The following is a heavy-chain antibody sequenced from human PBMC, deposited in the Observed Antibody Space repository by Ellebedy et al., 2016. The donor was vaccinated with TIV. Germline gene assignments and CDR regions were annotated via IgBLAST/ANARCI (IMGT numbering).Heavy chain of an antibody. V-gene: IGHV4-59*01. J-gene: IGHJ3*02. CDR3: ASRAIFGMGIDAFDI. CDR1: GGSISSYY. Sequence: GSLRLSXTVSGGSISSYYWSWIRQPPGKGLEWIGYIYYSGSTNYNPSLKSRVTISVDTSKNQFSLKLSSATAADTAVYYCASRAIFGMGIDAFDIWGQGTMVTVSS. CDR2: IYYSGST. D-gene: IGHD3-3*01.